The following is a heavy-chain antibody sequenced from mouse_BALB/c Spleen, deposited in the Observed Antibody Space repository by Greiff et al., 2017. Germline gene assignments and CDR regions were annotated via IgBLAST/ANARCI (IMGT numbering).Heavy chain of an antibody. CDR3: ARGWGNLFDY. CDR2: INPSTGYT. V-gene: IGHV1S26*01. CDR1: GYTFTSYW. D-gene: IGHD2-1*01. J-gene: IGHJ2*01. Sequence: QVQLQQSGAELMKPGASVKISCKASGYTFTSYWMHWVKQRPGQGLEWIGYINPSTGYTEYNQKFKDKATLTADKSSSTAYMQLSSLTSEDSAVYYCARGWGNLFDYWGQGTTLTVSS.